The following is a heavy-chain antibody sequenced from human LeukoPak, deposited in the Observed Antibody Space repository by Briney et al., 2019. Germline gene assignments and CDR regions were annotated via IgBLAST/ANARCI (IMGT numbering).Heavy chain of an antibody. D-gene: IGHD3-22*01. CDR1: GFTFSSYA. CDR3: ARDEDYDSSGYRFDY. CDR2: ISHDGSNK. Sequence: GGSLRLSCAASGFTFSSYAMHWVRQAPGKGLEWVAVISHDGSNKYYADSVKGRFTISRDNSKNTLYLQMNSLRAEDTAVYYCARDEDYDSSGYRFDYWGQGTLVTVSS. J-gene: IGHJ4*02. V-gene: IGHV3-30*01.